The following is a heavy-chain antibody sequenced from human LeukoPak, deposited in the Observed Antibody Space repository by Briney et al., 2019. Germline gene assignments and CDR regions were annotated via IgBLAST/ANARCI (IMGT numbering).Heavy chain of an antibody. CDR1: GFTSSNYW. J-gene: IGHJ4*02. CDR3: VRGQGIEY. D-gene: IGHD2/OR15-2a*01. V-gene: IGHV3-74*01. CDR2: IKSDGTGI. Sequence: PGGSLRLSCTTSGFTSSNYWMYWVRQAPGKGLMWVSRIKSDGTGIYYTDSVEGRFTISRDNAKNTLYLQMNSLRDEDTAVYYCVRGQGIEYWAQGTLVTVST.